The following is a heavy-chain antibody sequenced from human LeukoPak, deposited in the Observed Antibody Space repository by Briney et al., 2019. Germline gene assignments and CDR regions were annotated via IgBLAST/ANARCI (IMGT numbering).Heavy chain of an antibody. CDR3: ARSITSSWYGDFQH. Sequence: SETLSLTCTVSGGSISSSYWSWIRQPPGKGLEWIGYIYYSGSTNYNPSLKSRVTISVDTSKNQFSLKLSSVTAADTAVYYCARSITSSWYGDFQHWGQGTLVTVSS. CDR1: GGSISSSY. V-gene: IGHV4-59*01. J-gene: IGHJ1*01. CDR2: IYYSGST. D-gene: IGHD6-13*01.